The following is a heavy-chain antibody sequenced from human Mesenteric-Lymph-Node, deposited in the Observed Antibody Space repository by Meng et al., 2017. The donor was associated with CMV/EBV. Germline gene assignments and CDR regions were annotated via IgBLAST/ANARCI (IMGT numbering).Heavy chain of an antibody. CDR2: ISGSGGST. D-gene: IGHD3-3*01. V-gene: IGHV3-23*01. Sequence: GTLKISCAASGFTFSSSWMHWVCQAPGKGLEWVSAISGSGGSTYYADSVKGRFTISRDNSKNTLYLQMNSLRAEDTAVYYCAKGGDFWSGDSPNWGQGTLVTVSS. CDR3: AKGGDFWSGDSPN. J-gene: IGHJ4*02. CDR1: GFTFSSSW.